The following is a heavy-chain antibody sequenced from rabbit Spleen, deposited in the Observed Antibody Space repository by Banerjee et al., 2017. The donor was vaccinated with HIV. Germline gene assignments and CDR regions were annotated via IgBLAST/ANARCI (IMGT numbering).Heavy chain of an antibody. CDR1: GFSFSSSYD. V-gene: IGHV1S47*01. CDR2: IYAAKGST. D-gene: IGHD4-1*01. CDR3: ARAIVPWLGLTRLDL. J-gene: IGHJ3*01. Sequence: EQLVESGGGLVQPGASLRLTCTASGFSFSSSYDMCWVRQAPGKGLEWIGIIYAAKGSTNYASWVNGRFTISSDNAQSTVDLKMTSLTAADTATYFCARAIVPWLGLTRLDLWGPGTLVTVS.